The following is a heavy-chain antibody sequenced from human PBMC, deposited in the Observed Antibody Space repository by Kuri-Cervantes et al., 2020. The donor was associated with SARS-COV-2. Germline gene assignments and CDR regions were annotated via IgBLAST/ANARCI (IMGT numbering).Heavy chain of an antibody. V-gene: IGHV1-24*01. Sequence: ASVKVSCKVSGYTLTELSMHWVRQAPGKGLEWMGGFDPEDGETIYAQKFQGRVTMTEDTSTDTAYMELSSLKSEDTAVYYCGRGPNGGGMRWHFDLWGRGTLVTVSS. J-gene: IGHJ2*01. CDR2: FDPEDGET. D-gene: IGHD3-16*01. CDR1: GYTLTELS. CDR3: GRGPNGGGMRWHFDL.